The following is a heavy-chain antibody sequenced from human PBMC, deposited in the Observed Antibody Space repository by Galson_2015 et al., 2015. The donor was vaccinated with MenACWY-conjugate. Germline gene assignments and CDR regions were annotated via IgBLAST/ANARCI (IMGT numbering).Heavy chain of an antibody. CDR3: ATATLRDNPGELY. CDR2: INQGGSDK. Sequence: SLRLSCAASGFTFNNYWMSWVRQAPGKGLEWVANINQGGSDKYYVDSVKGRFTISRDNSKNSLHLQMNSLRAEDTAVYYCATATLRDNPGELYWGQGTLVTVSS. V-gene: IGHV3-7*03. D-gene: IGHD5-24*01. J-gene: IGHJ1*01. CDR1: GFTFNNYW.